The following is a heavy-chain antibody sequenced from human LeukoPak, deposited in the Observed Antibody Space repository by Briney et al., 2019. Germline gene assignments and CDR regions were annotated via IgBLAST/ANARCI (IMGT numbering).Heavy chain of an antibody. Sequence: GGSLRLSCAASGFTFRGYAMSWVRPAPGKGLEWVSAISGRGGSTYYADSVKGRFTIPRDNFKNTLYLQMNSLRAEDTAVYYCAKYSGIWDYFNYWGQGTLVTVSS. D-gene: IGHD1-26*01. V-gene: IGHV3-23*01. J-gene: IGHJ4*02. CDR3: AKYSGIWDYFNY. CDR1: GFTFRGYA. CDR2: ISGRGGST.